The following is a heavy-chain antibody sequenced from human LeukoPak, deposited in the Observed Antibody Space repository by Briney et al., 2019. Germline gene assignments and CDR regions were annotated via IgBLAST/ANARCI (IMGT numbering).Heavy chain of an antibody. V-gene: IGHV3-48*03. CDR3: ARGGGSYPFFDY. Sequence: GGSLRLSCAASGFTFGLYEMNWVRQAPGKGLEWVSYISNSGTTIYYADSVKGRFTSSRDNTKNSLYLQMNGLRAEDTAVYHCARGGGSYPFFDYWGQGALVTVSS. CDR2: ISNSGTTI. J-gene: IGHJ4*02. CDR1: GFTFGLYE. D-gene: IGHD1-26*01.